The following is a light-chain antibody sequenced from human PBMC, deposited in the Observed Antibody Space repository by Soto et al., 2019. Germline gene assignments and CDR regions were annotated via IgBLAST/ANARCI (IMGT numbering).Light chain of an antibody. Sequence: QSALTQPASVSGSPGQSITISCTGTSTDVGGYNYVSWYQHHPGKAPKLMIYDVTNRPSEVSHRFSGSKSGITASLTISGLQAEDEADYYCTSYTSSNTVLFGGGTKLTVL. V-gene: IGLV2-14*03. CDR1: STDVGGYNY. CDR3: TSYTSSNTVL. CDR2: DVT. J-gene: IGLJ3*02.